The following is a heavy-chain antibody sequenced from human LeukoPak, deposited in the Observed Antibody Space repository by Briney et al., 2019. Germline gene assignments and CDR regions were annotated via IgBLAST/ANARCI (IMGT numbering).Heavy chain of an antibody. J-gene: IGHJ5*02. V-gene: IGHV3-74*01. CDR1: GFTFSSYW. D-gene: IGHD4-23*01. Sequence: GGSLRLSCAASGFTFSSYWMHWVRQTPGKGLVCVSRINTDGGTTRYADSVEGRFTISRDNAKNTLYLQMNSLRADDTAVYYCARGDYGSYSWFPSWGQGTLVTVSS. CDR3: ARGDYGSYSWFPS. CDR2: INTDGGTT.